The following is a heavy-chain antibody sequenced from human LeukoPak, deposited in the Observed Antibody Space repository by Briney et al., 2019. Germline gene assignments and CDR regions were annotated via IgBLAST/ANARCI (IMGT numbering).Heavy chain of an antibody. D-gene: IGHD2-15*01. Sequence: SETLTLTCTVSGASISTYYWSWIRQPPGKGLEWIGYISYSGSTNYNPSLKSRVTISVDTSKNQCSLKLMSVTATDTAVYYCARDGVGGAANFDSWGQGSLVTVSS. CDR3: ARDGVGGAANFDS. V-gene: IGHV4-59*01. CDR2: ISYSGST. CDR1: GASISTYY. J-gene: IGHJ4*02.